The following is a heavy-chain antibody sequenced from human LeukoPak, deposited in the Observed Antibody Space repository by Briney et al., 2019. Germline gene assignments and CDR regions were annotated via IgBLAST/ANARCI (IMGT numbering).Heavy chain of an antibody. D-gene: IGHD1-20*01. J-gene: IGHJ5*02. Sequence: PSETLSLTCAVYGGSFSGYYWSWIRQPPGKGLEWIGEINHSGSTNYNPSLKSRVTISVDTSKNQFSLKLSSVTAADTAVYYCATGSRITGLNWFDPWGQGTLVTVSS. CDR3: ATGSRITGLNWFDP. CDR2: INHSGST. CDR1: GGSFSGYY. V-gene: IGHV4-34*01.